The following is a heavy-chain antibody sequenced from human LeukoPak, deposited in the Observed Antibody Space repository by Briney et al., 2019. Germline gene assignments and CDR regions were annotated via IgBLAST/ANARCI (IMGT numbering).Heavy chain of an antibody. Sequence: GGSLRLSCVASGFTFSSNGMHWVRQAPGKGLEWVSGINWNGGSTGYADSVKGRFTISRDNAKNSLYLQMNSLRAEDTALYYCARTLYSSGWYAPLGHFDYWGQGTLVTVSS. V-gene: IGHV3-20*04. J-gene: IGHJ4*02. D-gene: IGHD6-19*01. CDR3: ARTLYSSGWYAPLGHFDY. CDR2: INWNGGST. CDR1: GFTFSSNG.